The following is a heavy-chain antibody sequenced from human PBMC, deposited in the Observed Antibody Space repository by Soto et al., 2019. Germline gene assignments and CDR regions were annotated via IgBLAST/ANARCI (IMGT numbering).Heavy chain of an antibody. Sequence: QVQLVQSGAEVKKPGSSVTVSCKASGGTFSSYAISWVRQAPGQGLEWMRGIIPIFGTANYAQKFQGRVTSTADESTITAYMELSSLRSEDTAVHCCAKALGQLKRPPDWGQGTLVTVSS. D-gene: IGHD1-1*01. CDR2: IIPIFGTA. V-gene: IGHV1-69*01. J-gene: IGHJ4*02. CDR1: GGTFSSYA. CDR3: AKALGQLKRPPD.